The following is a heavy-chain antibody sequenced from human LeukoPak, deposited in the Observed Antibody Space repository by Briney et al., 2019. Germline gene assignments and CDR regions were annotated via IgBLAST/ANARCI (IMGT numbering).Heavy chain of an antibody. CDR3: TRSDAFDI. Sequence: GGSLRLSCAASGFTFSSYSMNWVRQAPGKGLEWVSSYSTSSSHIYCADSVKGRFTISRDNAKNSLYLQRNSLRAEDTAVYYWTRSDAFDIWGQGTMVTVSS. V-gene: IGHV3-21*01. J-gene: IGHJ3*02. CDR1: GFTFSSYS. CDR2: YSTSSSHI.